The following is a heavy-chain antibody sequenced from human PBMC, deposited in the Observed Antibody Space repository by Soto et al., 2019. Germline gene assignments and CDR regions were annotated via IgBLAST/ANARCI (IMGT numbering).Heavy chain of an antibody. CDR2: IYYSGST. J-gene: IGHJ4*02. V-gene: IGHV4-59*08. CDR3: ARGLVGATYYFDY. Sequence: PSETLSLTCAVYGGSFSGYYWSWIRQPPGKGLEWIGYIYYSGSTNYNPSLKSRVTISVDTSKNQFSLKLSSVTAADTAVYYCARGLVGATYYFDYWGQGALVTVSS. CDR1: GGSFSGYY. D-gene: IGHD1-26*01.